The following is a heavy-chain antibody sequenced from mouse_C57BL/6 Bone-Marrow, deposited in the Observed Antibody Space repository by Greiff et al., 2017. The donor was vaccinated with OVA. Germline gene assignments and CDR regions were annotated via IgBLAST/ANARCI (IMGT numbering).Heavy chain of an antibody. CDR3: ARCYDYDGGYWYFDV. CDR2: IYPGGGYT. V-gene: IGHV1-63*01. D-gene: IGHD2-4*01. Sequence: QVQLQQSGAELVRPGTSVKMSCKASGYTFTNYWIGWAKQRPGHGLEWIGDIYPGGGYTNYNEKFKGKATLTADKSSSTAYMQFSSLTSDDSAIYYCARCYDYDGGYWYFDVWGTGTTVTGSS. CDR1: GYTFTNYW. J-gene: IGHJ1*03.